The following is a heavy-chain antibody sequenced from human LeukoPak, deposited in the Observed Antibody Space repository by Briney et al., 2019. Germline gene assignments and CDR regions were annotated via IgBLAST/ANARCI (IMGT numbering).Heavy chain of an antibody. CDR2: INHSGST. CDR1: GGSFSGYY. J-gene: IGHJ5*02. D-gene: IGHD4-11*01. V-gene: IGHV4-34*01. Sequence: SETLSLTCAVYGGSFSGYYWSWLRQPPGKGLQWIGEINHSGSTNYNPSLKSRVTISVDTSKNQFSLKLSSVTAADTAVYYCARHPRLEGWFDPWGQGTLVTVSS. CDR3: ARHPRLEGWFDP.